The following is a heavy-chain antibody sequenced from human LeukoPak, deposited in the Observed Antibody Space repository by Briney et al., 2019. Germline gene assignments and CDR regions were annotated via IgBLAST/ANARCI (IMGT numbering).Heavy chain of an antibody. CDR3: ARDSAYCGGDCYLDY. V-gene: IGHV3-11*01. Sequence: PGGSLRLSCAASGFTFSDYYMSWIRQAPGKGLEWVSYVSSSGSTIYYADSVKGRFTISRDNAKNSLYLQMNSLRAEDTAVYYCARDSAYCGGDCYLDYWGQGTLVTVSS. D-gene: IGHD2-21*01. J-gene: IGHJ4*02. CDR2: VSSSGSTI. CDR1: GFTFSDYY.